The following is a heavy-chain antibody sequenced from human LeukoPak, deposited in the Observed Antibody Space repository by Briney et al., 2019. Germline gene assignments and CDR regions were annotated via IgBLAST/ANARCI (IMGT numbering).Heavy chain of an antibody. CDR2: IKQDGSEK. D-gene: IGHD6-13*01. CDR3: ARLYSSSVNF. V-gene: IGHV3-7*01. Sequence: GGSLRLSCAASGFTFSNYWMSWVRQAPGKGLEWVASIKQDGSEKHYVDSVKGRFTISRDNAKNSLYLQMNSPRADDTAVYYCARLYSSSVNFWGQGTMVTVSS. J-gene: IGHJ4*02. CDR1: GFTFSNYW.